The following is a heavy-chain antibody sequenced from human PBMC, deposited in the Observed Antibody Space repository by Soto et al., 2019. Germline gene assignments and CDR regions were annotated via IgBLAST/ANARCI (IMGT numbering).Heavy chain of an antibody. J-gene: IGHJ6*01. V-gene: IGHV3-15*07. D-gene: IGHD2-15*01. CDR1: GFTFNKAG. CDR2: SKSKTDGGTT. Sequence: PGGSLRLSCAVSGFTFNKAGINWVRQAPGKGKEWVGRSKSKTDGGTTDYAAPVKGRFTISRDDSKNTLYLQINSLKTEHTAVYYCTFLPCRWRRYCMDVRGPGTTVSVSS. CDR3: TFLPCRWRRYCMDV.